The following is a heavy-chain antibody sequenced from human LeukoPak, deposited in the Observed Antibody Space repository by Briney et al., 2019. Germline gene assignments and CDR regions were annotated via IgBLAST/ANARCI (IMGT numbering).Heavy chain of an antibody. D-gene: IGHD1-26*01. CDR3: ARGGVIVGATIHTDFDY. CDR2: INHSGST. CDR1: GGSFSGFY. V-gene: IGHV4-34*01. Sequence: PSETLSLTCAVYGGSFSGFYWSWIRQPPGKGLERIGEINHSGSTNYNPSLKSRVTISVDTSKNQFSLKLSSVTAADTAVYYCARGGVIVGATIHTDFDYWGQGTLVTVSS. J-gene: IGHJ4*02.